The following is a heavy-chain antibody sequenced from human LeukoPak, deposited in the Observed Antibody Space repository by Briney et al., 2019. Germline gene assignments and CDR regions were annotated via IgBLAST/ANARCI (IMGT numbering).Heavy chain of an antibody. Sequence: ASVKVSCKASGGTFSSYAISWVRQAPGQGLEWMGWISAYNGNTNYAQKLQGRVTMTTDTSTSTAYMELRSLRSDDTAVYYCARDNSHAYYYYGMDVWGQGTTVTVSS. V-gene: IGHV1-18*01. D-gene: IGHD4-11*01. CDR2: ISAYNGNT. CDR1: GGTFSSYA. CDR3: ARDNSHAYYYYGMDV. J-gene: IGHJ6*02.